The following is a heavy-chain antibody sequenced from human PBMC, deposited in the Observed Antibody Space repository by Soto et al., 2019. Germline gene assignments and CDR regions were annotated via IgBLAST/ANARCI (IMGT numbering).Heavy chain of an antibody. CDR2: IYYSGST. CDR3: ARGGGNWNDFYFDY. Sequence: PSETLSLTCTVSGGSISSYYWSWIRQPPGKGLEWIGYIYYSGSTYYNPSLKSRVTISVDTSKNQFSLKLSSVTAADTAVYYCARGGGNWNDFYFDYWGQGTLVTVS. D-gene: IGHD1-1*01. V-gene: IGHV4-59*01. CDR1: GGSISSYY. J-gene: IGHJ4*02.